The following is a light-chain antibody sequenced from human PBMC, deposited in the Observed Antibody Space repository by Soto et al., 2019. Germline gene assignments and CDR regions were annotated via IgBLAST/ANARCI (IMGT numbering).Light chain of an antibody. CDR1: QSVSTN. Sequence: VLTQSPGALSLSPGERATLSSRASQSVSTNFAWYLQKPGQAPRLLIYGASTRATAVPARFTASGSGTEFTLSISSLQSDDFGVYYCQQYDTWPRTFGQGTKVDIK. V-gene: IGKV3-15*01. CDR2: GAS. CDR3: QQYDTWPRT. J-gene: IGKJ1*01.